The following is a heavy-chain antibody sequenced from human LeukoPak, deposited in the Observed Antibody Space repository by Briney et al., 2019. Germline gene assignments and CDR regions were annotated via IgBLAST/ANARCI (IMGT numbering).Heavy chain of an antibody. CDR2: IKQDGSEE. CDR3: ARDFIVLSYSDFWRGYYAGDF. Sequence: GGSLRLSCAASGFTFSAYWMSWVRQTPGKGLEWVANIKQDGSEEYYVDSMKGRFTISRDNAKSSLYLQMNSLGAEDTAVYYCARDFIVLSYSDFWRGYYAGDFWGQGTLVTVTS. D-gene: IGHD3-3*01. CDR1: GFTFSAYW. J-gene: IGHJ4*02. V-gene: IGHV3-7*01.